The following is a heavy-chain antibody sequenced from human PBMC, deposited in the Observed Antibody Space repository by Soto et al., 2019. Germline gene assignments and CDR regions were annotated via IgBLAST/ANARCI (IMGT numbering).Heavy chain of an antibody. CDR2: IIHILGTA. CDR3: ARHLRVSRHYYGMDV. Sequence: QVQLVQSGAEVKKPGSSVKVSCKASGGTFSSYAISWVRQAPGQGLEWMGGIIHILGTANYAQKFQGRVTTTADESTSTAYMELSSLRSEETDVYYCARHLRVSRHYYGMDVWCQGTTVTVSS. J-gene: IGHJ6*02. D-gene: IGHD3-10*01. CDR1: GGTFSSYA. V-gene: IGHV1-69*01.